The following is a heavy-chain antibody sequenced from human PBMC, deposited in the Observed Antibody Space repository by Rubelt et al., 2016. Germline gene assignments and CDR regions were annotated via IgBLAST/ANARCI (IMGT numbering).Heavy chain of an antibody. CDR1: GGSISNYY. CDR2: IYYSGST. CDR3: ARDSRGYDFWSS. Sequence: QVRLQESGPGLVKPSETLSLMCTVSGGSISNYYWSWIRQPPGKGLEWIGYIYYSGSTNYNPSLKSRVTISVDTSKNQFSLKLRSVTAADTAVYYCARDSRGYDFWSSWGQGTLVTVSS. J-gene: IGHJ4*02. D-gene: IGHD3-3*01. V-gene: IGHV4-59*12.